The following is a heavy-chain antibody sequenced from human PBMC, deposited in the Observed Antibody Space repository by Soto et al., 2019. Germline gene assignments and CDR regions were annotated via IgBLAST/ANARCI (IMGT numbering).Heavy chain of an antibody. J-gene: IGHJ4*02. D-gene: IGHD6-19*01. CDR3: ARSVAGHFDY. Sequence: PGGSLRLSCAASGFTFSSYAMSWVRQAPGKGLEWVSGISGSGDSTYYADSVKGRFTISRDNAENSLFLQMNSLRDEDTAAYYCARSVAGHFDYWGQGALVTVSS. CDR1: GFTFSSYA. CDR2: ISGSGDST. V-gene: IGHV3-23*01.